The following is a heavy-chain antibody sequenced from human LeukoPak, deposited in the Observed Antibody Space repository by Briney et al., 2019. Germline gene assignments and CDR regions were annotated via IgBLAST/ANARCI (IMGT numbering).Heavy chain of an antibody. D-gene: IGHD7-27*01. J-gene: IGHJ4*02. V-gene: IGHV4-59*01. CDR3: ARANWPPDFDY. CDR1: GGSISSYY. CDR2: IYYSGST. Sequence: SETLSLTCTVSGGSISSYYWSWIRQPPGKGLEWIGYIYYSGSTNYNPSLKSRVTISVDTSKSQFSLKLSSVTAADTAVYYCARANWPPDFDYWGQGTLVTVSS.